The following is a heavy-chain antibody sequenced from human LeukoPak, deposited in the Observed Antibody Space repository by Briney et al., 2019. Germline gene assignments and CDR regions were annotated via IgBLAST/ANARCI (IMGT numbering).Heavy chain of an antibody. V-gene: IGHV3-23*01. CDR2: ISGSGGST. D-gene: IGHD3-22*01. J-gene: IGHJ4*02. CDR3: AKAEDYYYDSSGYYYLDY. CDR1: GFTFSSYA. Sequence: GGSLRLSCAASGFTFSSYAMSWVRQAPGKGLEWVSAISGSGGSTYYADSAKGRFTISRDNSKNTLYLQMNSLRAEDAAVYYCAKAEDYYYDSSGYYYLDYWGQGTLVTVSS.